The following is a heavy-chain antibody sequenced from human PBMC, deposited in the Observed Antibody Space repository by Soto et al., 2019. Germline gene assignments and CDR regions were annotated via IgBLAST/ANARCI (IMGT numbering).Heavy chain of an antibody. V-gene: IGHV1-69*13. J-gene: IGHJ6*02. CDR3: ARDGGSTMFRGVHPTPYYYFGMDV. CDR2: IIPIFGTA. CDR1: GGTFSSYA. D-gene: IGHD3-10*01. Sequence: GASVKVSCKASGGTFSSYAISWVRQAPGQGLEWMGGIIPIFGTANYAQKFQGRVTITADESTSTAYMELSSLRSEDTAVYYCARDGGSTMFRGVHPTPYYYFGMDVWGRGTTVTVCS.